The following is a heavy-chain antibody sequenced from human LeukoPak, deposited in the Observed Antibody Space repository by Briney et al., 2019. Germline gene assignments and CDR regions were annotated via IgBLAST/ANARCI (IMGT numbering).Heavy chain of an antibody. Sequence: PSETLSLTCTVSGGSISSGSYYWSWIRQPAGKGLEWIGRIYTSGSTNYNPSLTSRVTISVDTSKNQFSLKLSSVTAADTAVYYCARPGVGSGRYGAFDIWGQGTMVTVSS. CDR2: IYTSGST. V-gene: IGHV4-61*02. D-gene: IGHD5-18*01. CDR3: ARPGVGSGRYGAFDI. CDR1: GGSISSGSYY. J-gene: IGHJ3*02.